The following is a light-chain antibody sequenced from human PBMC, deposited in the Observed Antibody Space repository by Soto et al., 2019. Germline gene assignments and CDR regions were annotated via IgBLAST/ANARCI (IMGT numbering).Light chain of an antibody. CDR1: QSVLYSSNNKNY. Sequence: DIVMTQSPDSLAVSLGERATINCKSSQSVLYSSNNKNYLAWYQQTPGQPPKLLIYWASTRESGVPARFSGSGSGTDFTLTISSLQAEDVAVYYCQQYYSPPYTFGQGTKLEIK. V-gene: IGKV4-1*01. CDR2: WAS. CDR3: QQYYSPPYT. J-gene: IGKJ2*01.